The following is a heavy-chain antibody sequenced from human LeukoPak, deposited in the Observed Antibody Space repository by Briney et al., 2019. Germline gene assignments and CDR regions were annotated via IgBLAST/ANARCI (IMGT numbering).Heavy chain of an antibody. V-gene: IGHV1-24*01. D-gene: IGHD3-22*01. J-gene: IGHJ5*02. CDR2: FDPEDGET. CDR3: ATDYYDSSDYYGWFDP. CDR1: GYTLTELS. Sequence: RASVKVSCKVSGYTLTELSMHWVQQAPGKGLEWMGGFDPEDGETIYAQKFQGRVTMTEDTSTDTAYMELSSLRSEDTAVYYCATDYYDSSDYYGWFDPWGQGTLVTVSS.